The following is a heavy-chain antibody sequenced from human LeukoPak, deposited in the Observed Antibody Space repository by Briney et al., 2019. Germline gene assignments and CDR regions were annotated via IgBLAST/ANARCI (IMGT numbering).Heavy chain of an antibody. Sequence: PGRSLRLSCAASGFTFSSYAMHWVRQAPGKGLEWVAVISYDGSNKYYADSVKGRFTISRDNSKNTLYLQMNSLRAEDTAVYYCAKDGYSSSWYPSVAGSDAFDIWGQGTMVTVSS. CDR2: ISYDGSNK. CDR1: GFTFSSYA. CDR3: AKDGYSSSWYPSVAGSDAFDI. D-gene: IGHD6-13*01. V-gene: IGHV3-30-3*01. J-gene: IGHJ3*02.